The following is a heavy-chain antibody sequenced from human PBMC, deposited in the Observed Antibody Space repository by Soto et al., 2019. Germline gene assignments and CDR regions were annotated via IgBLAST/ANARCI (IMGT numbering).Heavy chain of an antibody. CDR1: GGTFSSYA. J-gene: IGHJ5*02. CDR2: IIPIFGTA. D-gene: IGHD6-25*01. Sequence: QVQLVQSGAEVKKPGSSVKVSCKASGGTFSSYAISWVRQAPGPGLAWMGGIIPIFGTANYAQKFQGRVTITADKSTSTAYMEMSSLRSEDTAVYYCARDSSSAAAAIWFDPWGQGTLVTVSS. V-gene: IGHV1-69*06. CDR3: ARDSSSAAAAIWFDP.